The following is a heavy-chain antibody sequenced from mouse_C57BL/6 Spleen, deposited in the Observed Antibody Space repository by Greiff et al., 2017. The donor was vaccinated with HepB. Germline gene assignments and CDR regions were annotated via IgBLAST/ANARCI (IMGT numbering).Heavy chain of an antibody. CDR1: GYSITSGYY. Sequence: ESGPGLVKPSQSLSLTCSVTGYSITSGYYWNWIRQFPGNKLEWMGYISYDGSNNYNPSLKNRISITRDTSKNQFFLKLNSVTTEDTATYYCARVYYDYDEAAMDYWGQGTSVTVSS. J-gene: IGHJ4*01. CDR3: ARVYYDYDEAAMDY. V-gene: IGHV3-6*01. D-gene: IGHD2-4*01. CDR2: ISYDGSN.